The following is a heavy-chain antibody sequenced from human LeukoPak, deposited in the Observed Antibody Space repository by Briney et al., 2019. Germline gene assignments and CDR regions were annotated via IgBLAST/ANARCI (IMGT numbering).Heavy chain of an antibody. V-gene: IGHV3-66*02. CDR2: IYSGGST. CDR1: GFTVSSSY. D-gene: IGHD3-10*01. J-gene: IGHJ3*02. Sequence: GWSLRLSCAASGFTVSSSYMSWVRQAPGKGLEWVSVIYSGGSTYYADSVKGRFTISRDNSKNTLYLQMNSLRAEDTAVYYCARGSYGSGSYYIAFDIWGQGTMVTVSS. CDR3: ARGSYGSGSYYIAFDI.